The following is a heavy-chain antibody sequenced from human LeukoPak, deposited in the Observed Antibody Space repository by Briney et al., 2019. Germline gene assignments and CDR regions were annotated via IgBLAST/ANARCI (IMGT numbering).Heavy chain of an antibody. V-gene: IGHV1-69*06. D-gene: IGHD3-3*01. J-gene: IGHJ4*02. CDR3: AKFWSGYYTD. CDR1: GDTFGTFS. Sequence: SVKVSCKASGDTFGTFSFNWVRQAPSEGLEWLGGLTPLAGTPNYAQKFQGRLTISADKSTSTVYMELSRLTSEDTAVYFCAKFWSGYYTDWGQGTLVSFSS. CDR2: LTPLAGTP.